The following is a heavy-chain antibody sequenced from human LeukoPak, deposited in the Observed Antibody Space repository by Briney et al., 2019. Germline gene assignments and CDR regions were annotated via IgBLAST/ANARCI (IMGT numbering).Heavy chain of an antibody. J-gene: IGHJ4*02. CDR1: GFTFSSYE. Sequence: GGSLRLSCAASGFTFSSYEMNWVRQAPGKGLEWVSYISSSNTIYYADSVKGRFTISRDNAKNSLYLQMNSLRADDTAVYYCAREAYSSYYFDFWGQGTLVTVSS. V-gene: IGHV3-48*03. CDR3: AREAYSSYYFDF. D-gene: IGHD4-11*01. CDR2: ISSSNTI.